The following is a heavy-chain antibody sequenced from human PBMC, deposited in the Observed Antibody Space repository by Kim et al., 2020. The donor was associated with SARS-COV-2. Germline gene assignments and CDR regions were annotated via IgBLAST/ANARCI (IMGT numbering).Heavy chain of an antibody. V-gene: IGHV4-61*02. D-gene: IGHD3-10*01. CDR3: ARERLITMVRGVIHYYYGMDV. J-gene: IGHJ6*02. Sequence: SETLSLTCTVSGGSISSGSYYWSWIRQPAGKGLEWIGRIYTSGSTNYNPSLKSRVTISVDTSKNQFSLKLSSVTAADTAVYYCARERLITMVRGVIHYYYGMDVWGQGTTVTVSS. CDR1: GGSISSGSYY. CDR2: IYTSGST.